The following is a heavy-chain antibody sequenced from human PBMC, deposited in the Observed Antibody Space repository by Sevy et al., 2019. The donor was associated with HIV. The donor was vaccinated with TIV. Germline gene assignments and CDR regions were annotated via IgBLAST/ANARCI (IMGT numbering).Heavy chain of an antibody. CDR2: IYYSGST. CDR3: ARIGYSSSWLYYFDY. CDR1: GGSISSYY. J-gene: IGHJ4*02. Sequence: SETLSLTCTVSGGSISSYYWSWIRQPPGKGLEWIGYIYYSGSTNYNPSLKSRVTISVDTSKNQFSLKLSSVTAADTAVYYCARIGYSSSWLYYFDYWGQGTLVTVSS. V-gene: IGHV4-59*01. D-gene: IGHD6-13*01.